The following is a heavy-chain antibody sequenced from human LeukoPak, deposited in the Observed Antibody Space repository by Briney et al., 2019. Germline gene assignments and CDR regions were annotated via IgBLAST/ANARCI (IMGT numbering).Heavy chain of an antibody. J-gene: IGHJ6*03. CDR2: IYYSGST. D-gene: IGHD3-10*01. Sequence: SETLSLTCTVSGGSISSYYWSWIRQPPGKGLEWIGYIYYSGSTNYNPSLKSRVTISVDTSKNQFSLKLNSVTAADTAVYYCARGRSSMVRGYYYYYMDVWGKGTTVTISS. CDR1: GGSISSYY. CDR3: ARGRSSMVRGYYYYYMDV. V-gene: IGHV4-59*01.